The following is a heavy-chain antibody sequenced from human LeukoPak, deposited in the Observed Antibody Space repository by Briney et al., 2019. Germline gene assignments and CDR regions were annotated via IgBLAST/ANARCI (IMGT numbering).Heavy chain of an antibody. Sequence: ASVKVSCKASGGTFSSYAISWVRQAPGQGLEWMGGIIPIFGTANYAQKFQGRVTITADESTSTAYMELSSLRSEDTAVYYCARVSGSGGYEYYFDYWGQGTLVTVSS. V-gene: IGHV1-69*01. J-gene: IGHJ4*02. CDR1: GGTFSSYA. D-gene: IGHD2-15*01. CDR3: ARVSGSGGYEYYFDY. CDR2: IIPIFGTA.